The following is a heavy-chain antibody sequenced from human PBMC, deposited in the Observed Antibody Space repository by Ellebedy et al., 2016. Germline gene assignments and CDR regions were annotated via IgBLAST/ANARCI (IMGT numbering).Heavy chain of an antibody. CDR2: ISGGGDSA. Sequence: GGSLRLXXAASGFTFDRYATSWVRQAPGKGLEWVSGISGGGDSAYNADSVKGRFTISRDNSKNTLYLHMNSLTAEDTAVYYCAKGWGYGSGANAFDIWGQGTMVTVSS. D-gene: IGHD3-10*01. J-gene: IGHJ3*02. CDR1: GFTFDRYA. V-gene: IGHV3-23*01. CDR3: AKGWGYGSGANAFDI.